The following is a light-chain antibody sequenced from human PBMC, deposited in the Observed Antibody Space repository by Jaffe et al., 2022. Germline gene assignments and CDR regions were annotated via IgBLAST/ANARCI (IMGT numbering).Light chain of an antibody. Sequence: EIVMTQSPATLSVSPGERAILSCRASQSVSTNLAWYQQKPGQAPRLLIYGASTRATGIPVRFSGSGSGTEFTLTISSLQSEDFAVYYCQQYNKWPPKYTFGQGTKLEIK. CDR2: GAS. J-gene: IGKJ2*01. V-gene: IGKV3-15*01. CDR1: QSVSTN. CDR3: QQYNKWPPKYT.